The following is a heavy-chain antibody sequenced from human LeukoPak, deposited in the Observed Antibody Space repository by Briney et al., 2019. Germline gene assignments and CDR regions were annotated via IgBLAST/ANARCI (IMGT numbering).Heavy chain of an antibody. CDR3: ARDTTMVRGVIKRARFDY. Sequence: ASVKVSCKASGYTFTGYYMHWVRQAPGQGLEWMGRINPNSGGTNYAQKFQGRVTMTRDPSISTAYMELSRLRSDDTAVYYCARDTTMVRGVIKRARFDYWGQGALVTVSS. CDR1: GYTFTGYY. V-gene: IGHV1-2*06. J-gene: IGHJ4*02. D-gene: IGHD3-10*01. CDR2: INPNSGGT.